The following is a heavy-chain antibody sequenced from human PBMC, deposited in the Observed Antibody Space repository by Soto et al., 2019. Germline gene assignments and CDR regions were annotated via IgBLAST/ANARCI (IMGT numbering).Heavy chain of an antibody. CDR3: ARWGVGQGMDV. D-gene: IGHD3-10*01. J-gene: IGHJ6*02. CDR1: GFTFSTYG. Sequence: QVQLVESGGGVVQPGRSLRLSCATSGFTFSTYGMHWVRQAPGKGLEWVAVIWYDGSNKYYGDSVKGRFTISRDNSKNKLYLQMNSLRAEATAVYYCARWGVGQGMDVWGQGTKVTVS. V-gene: IGHV3-33*01. CDR2: IWYDGSNK.